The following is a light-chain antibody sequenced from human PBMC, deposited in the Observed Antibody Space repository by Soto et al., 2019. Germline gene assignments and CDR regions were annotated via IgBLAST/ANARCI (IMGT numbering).Light chain of an antibody. V-gene: IGKV1-6*01. Sequence: AIQMTQSPSSLSASVGDRVTITCRASQGIRNDLGWYQQKPGKAPKLLIYGASSLESGVPSRFSGSGSGTDFTLTISSLQPEDFATYYCLQDYIYPLTFGGGTKVEIK. CDR1: QGIRND. J-gene: IGKJ4*01. CDR3: LQDYIYPLT. CDR2: GAS.